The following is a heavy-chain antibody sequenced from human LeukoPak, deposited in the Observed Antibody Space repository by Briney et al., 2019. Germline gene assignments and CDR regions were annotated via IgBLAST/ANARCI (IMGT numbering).Heavy chain of an antibody. CDR3: ARVVDLQGLDY. CDR1: GGSISSSSYY. Sequence: SETLSLTCTVSGGSISSSSYYWSWIRQPAGKGLEWIGRIYTSGSTNYNPSLKSRVTMSVDTSKNQFSLKLSSVTAADTAVYYCARVVDLQGLDYWGQGTLVTVSS. CDR2: IYTSGST. J-gene: IGHJ4*02. D-gene: IGHD5-12*01. V-gene: IGHV4-61*02.